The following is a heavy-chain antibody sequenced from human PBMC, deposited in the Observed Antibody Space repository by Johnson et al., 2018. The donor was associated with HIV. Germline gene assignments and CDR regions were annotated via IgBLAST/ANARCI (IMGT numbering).Heavy chain of an antibody. CDR3: ARTRRRVGAKPWGAFDI. V-gene: IGHV3-30*04. CDR2: ISYDGGIK. J-gene: IGHJ3*02. D-gene: IGHD1-26*01. Sequence: QVQLVESGGGVVQPGRSLRLSCVASGFSFSSYAMHWVRQAPGKGLEWVALISYDGGIKYDADSAKGRFTISRDNSKNTLSLQMNSLRPEDTAMYYCARTRRRVGAKPWGAFDIWGQGTGVTVSS. CDR1: GFSFSSYA.